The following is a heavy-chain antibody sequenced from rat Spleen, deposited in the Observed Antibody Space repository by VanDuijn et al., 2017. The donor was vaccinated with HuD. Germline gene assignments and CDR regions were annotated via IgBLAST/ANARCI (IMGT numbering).Heavy chain of an antibody. CDR1: GFTFNNYW. Sequence: EVQLVESGGGLVQPGRSLKLSCAASGFTFNNYWMTWIRQAPGKGLEWVASIDTDGSRTYYRDSVKGRFTISRDIAKSTLYLQMDSLRSEDTATYFCARLDRRAFDYWGQGVMVTVSS. CDR3: ARLDRRAFDY. D-gene: IGHD1-11*01. CDR2: IDTDGSRT. V-gene: IGHV5-31*01. J-gene: IGHJ2*01.